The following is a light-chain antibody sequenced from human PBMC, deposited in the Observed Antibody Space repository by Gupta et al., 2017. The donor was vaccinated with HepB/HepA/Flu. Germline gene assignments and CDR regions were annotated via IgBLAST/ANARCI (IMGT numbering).Light chain of an antibody. CDR3: QQYYTTPFT. J-gene: IGKJ4*01. CDR1: QNVLYSSNDKTF. V-gene: IGKV4-1*01. CDR2: WAS. Sequence: DLVMTPSPDSLAVSLGERATINCKSSQNVLYSSNDKTFLAWYQQKPGQPPKLLIYWASTRESGVPDRFSGSGSGTDFTLTISSLQTEDVAVYYCQQYYTTPFTFGGGTKVEIK.